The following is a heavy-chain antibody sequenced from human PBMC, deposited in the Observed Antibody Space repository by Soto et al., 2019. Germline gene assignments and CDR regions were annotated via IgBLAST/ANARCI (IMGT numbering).Heavy chain of an antibody. Sequence: GGSLRLSCAASGFTFSSYAMSWVRQAPGKGLVWVSGINSDGSSTSYADSVKGRFTISRDNAKNTLYLQMNSLRAEDTAVYYCASGGSSLNFDSWGQGTLVTVSS. V-gene: IGHV3-74*01. D-gene: IGHD6-6*01. CDR1: GFTFSSYA. J-gene: IGHJ4*02. CDR2: INSDGSST. CDR3: ASGGSSLNFDS.